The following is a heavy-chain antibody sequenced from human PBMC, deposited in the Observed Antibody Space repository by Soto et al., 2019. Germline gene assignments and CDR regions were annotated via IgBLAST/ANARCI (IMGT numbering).Heavy chain of an antibody. CDR1: GYTFTSYA. V-gene: IGHV1-3*01. CDR3: ARTYYGILTGYSPNPFDY. J-gene: IGHJ4*02. Sequence: ASVKVSCKASGYTFTSYAIHWVRQAPGQRLEWMGWTNAGYGNTKYSQKFQGRVTITRDTSASTAYMELNSLRSEDTAVYYCARTYYGILTGYSPNPFDYWGQGTLVTVSS. CDR2: TNAGYGNT. D-gene: IGHD3-9*01.